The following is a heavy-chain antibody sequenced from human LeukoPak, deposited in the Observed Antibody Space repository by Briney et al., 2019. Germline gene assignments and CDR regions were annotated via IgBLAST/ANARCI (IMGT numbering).Heavy chain of an antibody. Sequence: GGSLRLSCAASGFTFSTYAMNWVRQTPGKGLEWVAVISDDGRHNYYADSVKGRFTISRDNSKSTLYLQMNSLRDDDSAAYFCARVYLERLTAGYFDHWGQGTQVTVSP. V-gene: IGHV3-30*04. D-gene: IGHD2-8*01. J-gene: IGHJ4*02. CDR1: GFTFSTYA. CDR2: ISDDGRHN. CDR3: ARVYLERLTAGYFDH.